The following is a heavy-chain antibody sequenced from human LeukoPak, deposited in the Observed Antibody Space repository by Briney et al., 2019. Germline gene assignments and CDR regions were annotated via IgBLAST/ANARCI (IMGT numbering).Heavy chain of an antibody. Sequence: GGSLRLSCAASGLIVSSNYMNWVRQAPGKGLEWVSVIYSGGSTYYADSVKGRFTISRDNSKNNLYLQMNGLRVEDTAVYFCARYDLRGAFDIWGQGTMVTVLS. CDR1: GLIVSSNY. CDR3: ARYDLRGAFDI. V-gene: IGHV3-53*01. CDR2: IYSGGST. J-gene: IGHJ3*02. D-gene: IGHD4-17*01.